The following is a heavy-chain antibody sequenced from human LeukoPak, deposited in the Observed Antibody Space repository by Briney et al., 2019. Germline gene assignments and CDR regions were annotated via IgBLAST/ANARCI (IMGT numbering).Heavy chain of an antibody. D-gene: IGHD6-13*01. J-gene: IGHJ6*02. CDR2: IWYDGSNK. CDR1: GFTFSSYG. V-gene: IGHV3-33*01. CDR3: ARDRGSSSWYGYYYYYGMDV. Sequence: GGSLRLSCAASGFTFSSYGMHWVRQAPGKGLEWVAVIWYDGSNKYYADSVKGRFTISRDNSKNTLYLQMNSLRAEDTAVYYCARDRGSSSWYGYYYYYGMDVWGQGATVTVSS.